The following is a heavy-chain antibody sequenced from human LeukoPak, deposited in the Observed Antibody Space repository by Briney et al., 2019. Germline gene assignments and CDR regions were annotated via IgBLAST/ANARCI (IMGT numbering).Heavy chain of an antibody. Sequence: PGGSLRLSCAASGFTFSSYSMNWVRQAPGKGLEWVSSISSSSSYIYYADSVKGRFTISRDNAKNSLYLQMNSLRAEDTAVYYCARGTSEWLIAQNDYWGQGTLVTVSS. J-gene: IGHJ4*02. CDR1: GFTFSSYS. D-gene: IGHD3-3*01. V-gene: IGHV3-21*01. CDR3: ARGTSEWLIAQNDY. CDR2: ISSSSSYI.